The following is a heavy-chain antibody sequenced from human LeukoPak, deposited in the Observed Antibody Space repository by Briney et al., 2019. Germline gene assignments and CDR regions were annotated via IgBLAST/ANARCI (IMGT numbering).Heavy chain of an antibody. CDR2: ISSSGGST. CDR1: GFTFSDYY. Sequence: GGSLRLTCAASGFTFSDYYMSWIRQAPGKGLEWVSYISSSGGSTNYADSVKGRFAISRDNAKNSLYLQVSSLRAEDTAVYYCARVGFCSGGTCFKYFQLWGQGTLVTVSS. J-gene: IGHJ1*01. V-gene: IGHV3-11*06. D-gene: IGHD2-15*01. CDR3: ARVGFCSGGTCFKYFQL.